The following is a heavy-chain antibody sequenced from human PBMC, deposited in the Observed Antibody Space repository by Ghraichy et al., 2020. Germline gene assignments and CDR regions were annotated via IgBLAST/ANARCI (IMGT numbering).Heavy chain of an antibody. D-gene: IGHD3-10*01. Sequence: SETLSLTCTVSGDSVNSETHYWSWIRQPTGKGLEWIAYIYNTGRTDSTPSLKSRVTVSIDTSSNQFSLKLNSVTAADTAVYYCARCVRGRAPDYWGQGTLVTVSS. CDR2: IYNTGRT. CDR3: ARCVRGRAPDY. CDR1: GDSVNSETHY. J-gene: IGHJ4*02. V-gene: IGHV4-61*01.